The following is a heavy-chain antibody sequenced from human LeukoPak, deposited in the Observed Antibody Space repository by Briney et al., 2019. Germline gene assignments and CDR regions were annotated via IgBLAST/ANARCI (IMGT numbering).Heavy chain of an antibody. CDR2: ISSSGSGTYYT. D-gene: IGHD4-17*01. CDR1: GFTFSTYA. Sequence: GGSLRLSCAASGFTFSTYAMSWVRQAPGKGLEWVSAISSSGSGTYYTYYTDSVKGRFTISRDDSKNTLYLQMNSLRAEDTAVYYCAKVRGVDGDYWVGAFDIWGQGTMVTVSS. V-gene: IGHV3-23*01. CDR3: AKVRGVDGDYWVGAFDI. J-gene: IGHJ3*02.